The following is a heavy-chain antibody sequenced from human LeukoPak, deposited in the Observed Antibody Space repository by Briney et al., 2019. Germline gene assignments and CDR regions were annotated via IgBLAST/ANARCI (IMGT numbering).Heavy chain of an antibody. CDR1: GFTFRTYE. CDR2: ISSSSSGSTI. Sequence: GGSLRLSCAASGFTFRTYEMNWVRQAPGKGLEWISYISSSSSGSTIYYADSVKGRFTISRDNAKNSLYLQMNSLRAEDTAVYYCARTPYGMGSDYWGQGTLVTVSS. J-gene: IGHJ4*02. V-gene: IGHV3-48*03. D-gene: IGHD3-10*01. CDR3: ARTPYGMGSDY.